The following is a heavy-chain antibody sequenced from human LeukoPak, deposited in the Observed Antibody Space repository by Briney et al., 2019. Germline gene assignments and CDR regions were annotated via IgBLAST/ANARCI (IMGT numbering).Heavy chain of an antibody. CDR2: IYYSGST. Sequence: PSETLSLTCTVSGGSISSYYWSWIRQPPGKGLEWIGYIYYSGSTNYNPSLKSRVTISVDTSKNQFSLKLSSMTAADTAVYYCASQGVTPRMNWFDPWGQGTLVTVSS. V-gene: IGHV4-59*08. CDR3: ASQGVTPRMNWFDP. J-gene: IGHJ5*02. D-gene: IGHD2-15*01. CDR1: GGSISSYY.